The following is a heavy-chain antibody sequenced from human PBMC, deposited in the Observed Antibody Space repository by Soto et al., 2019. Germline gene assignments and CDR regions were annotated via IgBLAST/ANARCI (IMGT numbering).Heavy chain of an antibody. V-gene: IGHV3-7*01. D-gene: IGHD3-9*01. CDR1: GFTFSSYW. J-gene: IGHJ4*02. CDR3: ARDPALLRYFDWPPVGRYYFDY. Sequence: GGSLRLSCAASGFTFSSYWMSWVRQAPGKGLEWVANIKQDGSEKYYVDSVKGRFTISRDNAKNSLYLQMNSLRAEDTAVYYCARDPALLRYFDWPPVGRYYFDYWGQGTLVTVPS. CDR2: IKQDGSEK.